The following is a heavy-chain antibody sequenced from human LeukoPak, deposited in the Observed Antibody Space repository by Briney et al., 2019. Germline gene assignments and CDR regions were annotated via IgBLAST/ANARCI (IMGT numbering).Heavy chain of an antibody. D-gene: IGHD6-19*01. CDR2: IHHSGST. CDR3: ARNIRYSSGLNWFDP. CDR1: GGSISSSSDY. J-gene: IGHJ5*02. V-gene: IGHV4-39*01. Sequence: PSETLSLTCTVSGGSISSSSDYWGWIRQPPGKGLEWIGSIHHSGSTYYNPSLKSRVTISVDTSKKQCSLRLSSVTAADTAVYYCARNIRYSSGLNWFDPWGQGTLVTVSS.